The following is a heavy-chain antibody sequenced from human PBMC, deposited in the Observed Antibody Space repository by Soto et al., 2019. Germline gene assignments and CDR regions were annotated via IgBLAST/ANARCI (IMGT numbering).Heavy chain of an antibody. Sequence: EVQVLESGGGLVQPGGSLRLSCAASGFTFTNYAMTWVRQAPGKGLEWVSVISGSGGSTYYADSVKGRFTISRDNSMDTVYLQMSSLRAEDTALYYCAKSHFWPSGYCSGGSCNAFDIWGQGTMVTVSS. J-gene: IGHJ3*02. CDR1: GFTFTNYA. CDR3: AKSHFWPSGYCSGGSCNAFDI. V-gene: IGHV3-23*01. D-gene: IGHD2-15*01. CDR2: ISGSGGST.